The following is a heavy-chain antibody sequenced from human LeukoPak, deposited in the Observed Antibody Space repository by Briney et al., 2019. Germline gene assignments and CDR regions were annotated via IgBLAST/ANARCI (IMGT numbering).Heavy chain of an antibody. D-gene: IGHD1-26*01. CDR2: ISAYNGNT. CDR3: ASSSGSYYVPDAFDI. CDR1: GYTFTSYG. J-gene: IGHJ3*02. Sequence: ASVKVSCKASGYTFTSYGISWVRQAPGQGLEWMGWISAYNGNTNYAQKLQGRVTMTTDTSTSTAYKVLRSLRSDDTAVYYCASSSGSYYVPDAFDIWGQGTMVTVSS. V-gene: IGHV1-18*01.